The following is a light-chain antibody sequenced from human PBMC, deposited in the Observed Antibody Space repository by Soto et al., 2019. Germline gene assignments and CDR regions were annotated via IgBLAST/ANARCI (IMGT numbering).Light chain of an antibody. CDR2: GAS. CDR3: QQYDNLPT. CDR1: QDISNY. J-gene: IGKJ4*01. V-gene: IGKV1-33*01. Sequence: DIQMTQSPSSLSASLGDRVTITCQASQDISNYLSWYQQRPGKAPNLLIYGASNVQTGVPSRFSGSGSGTDFTFTISSLQPEDTATYYCQQYDNLPTFGGGTKVDIK.